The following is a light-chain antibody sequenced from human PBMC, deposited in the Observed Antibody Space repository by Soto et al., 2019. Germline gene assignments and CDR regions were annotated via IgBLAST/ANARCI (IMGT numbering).Light chain of an antibody. V-gene: IGLV2-14*03. J-gene: IGLJ3*02. CDR2: DVR. Sequence: QSALTQPASVSGSPGQSITISCTGTSSDVGGYNYVSWYQQHPDKAPKLLIFDVRNRPSGVSNRFSGSTSGNTASLTISGLQAEDGADYYCSSYTTSGALVFGGGTKLTVL. CDR1: SSDVGGYNY. CDR3: SSYTTSGALV.